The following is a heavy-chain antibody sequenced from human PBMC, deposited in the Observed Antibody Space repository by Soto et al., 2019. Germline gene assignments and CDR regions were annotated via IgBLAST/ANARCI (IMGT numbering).Heavy chain of an antibody. V-gene: IGHV4-39*01. D-gene: IGHD3-10*01. CDR3: ARHRITMVRGVISPGETDY. Sequence: QLQLQESGPGLVKPSETLSLTCTVSGGSISSSSYYWGWIRQPPGKGLEWIGSIYYSGSTYYNPSLKSRVTISVDTSKNQFSLKLSSVTAADTAVYYCARHRITMVRGVISPGETDYWGQGTLVTVSS. J-gene: IGHJ4*02. CDR2: IYYSGST. CDR1: GGSISSSSYY.